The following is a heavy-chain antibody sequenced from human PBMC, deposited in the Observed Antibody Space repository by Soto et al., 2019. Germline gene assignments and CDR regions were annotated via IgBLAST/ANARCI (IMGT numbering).Heavy chain of an antibody. CDR3: VRVLGNKFDP. Sequence: QVQLVESGGGVVQPGRSLRHSCAASGFIFSNYGMHWVRQAPGKGLEWVAGLWSDGSNEDYVDSVKGRFTISRDNSKNMLYLQMNSLRAEDTAVYFCVRVLGNKFDPWGQGVLVTVSS. CDR1: GFIFSNYG. CDR2: LWSDGSNE. D-gene: IGHD7-27*01. V-gene: IGHV3-33*01. J-gene: IGHJ5*02.